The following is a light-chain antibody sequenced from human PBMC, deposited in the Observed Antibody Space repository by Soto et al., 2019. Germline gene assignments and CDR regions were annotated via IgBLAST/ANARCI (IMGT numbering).Light chain of an antibody. CDR2: HAS. J-gene: IGKJ4*01. CDR1: QSVSTY. Sequence: EIVLTQSPATLSLSPGERATLSCRASQSVSTYLAWYQQKPGQAPRLLIYHASNRAAGIPARISGGGSGTDFTLTITSLDPEDFAVYYCQQRSDWPTFGGGTKVEIK. V-gene: IGKV3-11*01. CDR3: QQRSDWPT.